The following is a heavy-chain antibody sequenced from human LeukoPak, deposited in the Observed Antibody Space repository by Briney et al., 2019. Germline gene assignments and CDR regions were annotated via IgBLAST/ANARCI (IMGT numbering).Heavy chain of an antibody. CDR1: GVSISSYY. J-gene: IGHJ4*02. V-gene: IGHV4-59*01. D-gene: IGHD3-9*01. Sequence: PSETLSLTCTVSGVSISSYYWSWMRQPPGKGLEWIGYIYYCGSTNYNPSLKSRVTISVDTSKNQFSLKLSSVTAADTAVYYCARVTYYDILTGYYSQYYFDYWGQGTLVTVSS. CDR2: IYYCGST. CDR3: ARVTYYDILTGYYSQYYFDY.